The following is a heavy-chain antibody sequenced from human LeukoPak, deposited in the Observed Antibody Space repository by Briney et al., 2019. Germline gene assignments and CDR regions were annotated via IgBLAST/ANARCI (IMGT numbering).Heavy chain of an antibody. D-gene: IGHD2-2*01. V-gene: IGHV1-69*06. CDR2: IIPIFGTA. CDR1: GGTFSSYA. Sequence: SVKVSCKASGGTFSSYAISWVRQAPGQGLEWMGGIIPIFGTANYAQKFQGRVMITADKSTSTAYMELSSLRSEDTAVYYCARDQGSGKVVPAAIGAGYNWFDPWGQGTLVTVSS. J-gene: IGHJ5*02. CDR3: ARDQGSGKVVPAAIGAGYNWFDP.